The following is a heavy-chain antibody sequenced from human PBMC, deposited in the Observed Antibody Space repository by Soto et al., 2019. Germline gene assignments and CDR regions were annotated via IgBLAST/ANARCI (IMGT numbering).Heavy chain of an antibody. CDR3: ARVYAGRSYQPIDF. J-gene: IGHJ4*02. Sequence: QVQLVQSGAEVKKPGASVKVSCKASGYTFTSYDINWVRKATGQGIEWMGWMNPNSGNTGYAQKLHGRVTMRRDTPINTGDIELSSMRSEDTAVYDGARVYAGRSYQPIDFWGQGTLVTVSS. CDR2: MNPNSGNT. V-gene: IGHV1-8*01. D-gene: IGHD2-15*01. CDR1: GYTFTSYD.